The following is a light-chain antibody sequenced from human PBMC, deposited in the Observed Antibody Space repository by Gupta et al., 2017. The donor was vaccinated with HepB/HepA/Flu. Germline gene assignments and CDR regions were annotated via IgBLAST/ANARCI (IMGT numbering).Light chain of an antibody. CDR2: RNN. V-gene: IGLV1-47*01. CDR3: AAWDDSLSGFVV. Sequence: ISCSGSSSNIGSNYVYWYQQLPGTAPKLLIYRNNQRHSGVPARYSCSKSGTSASVAISGLRSEDEADYYCAAWDDSLSGFVVFGGGTKLTVL. CDR1: SSNIGSNY. J-gene: IGLJ2*01.